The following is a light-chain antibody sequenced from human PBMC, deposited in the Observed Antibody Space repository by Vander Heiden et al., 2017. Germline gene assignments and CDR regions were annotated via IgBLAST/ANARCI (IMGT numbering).Light chain of an antibody. Sequence: GQTASIPCGGNNIGSKSVHWYQQKPGQAPVLVVYDDSHRPSGIPERFSGSNSENTATLTISRVEAGDEADYYCQVWEFSDQVVFGGGTKLTVL. J-gene: IGLJ2*01. V-gene: IGLV3-21*02. CDR1: NIGSKS. CDR2: DDS. CDR3: QVWEFSDQVV.